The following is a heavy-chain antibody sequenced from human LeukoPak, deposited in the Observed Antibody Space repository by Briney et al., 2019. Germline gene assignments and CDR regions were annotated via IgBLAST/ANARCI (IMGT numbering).Heavy chain of an antibody. CDR1: GYSFASYW. J-gene: IGHJ5*02. D-gene: IGHD2-2*01. CDR2: IYPGDSDA. CDR3: AINRYCSSTSCQRDANWFDP. Sequence: GESLKISCKGSGYSFASYWIGWVRQMPGKGLEWMGIIYPGDSDARYSPSFQGQVTISADKSISTAYLQWSSLKASDTAMYYCAINRYCSSTSCQRDANWFDPWGQGTLVTVSS. V-gene: IGHV5-51*01.